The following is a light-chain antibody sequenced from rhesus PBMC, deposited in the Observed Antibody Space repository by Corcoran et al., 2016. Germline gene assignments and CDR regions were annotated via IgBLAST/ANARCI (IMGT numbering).Light chain of an antibody. CDR2: EVS. J-gene: IGKJ4*01. CDR1: QSLLDSEDGNTY. Sequence: DIVMTQTPLSLPVTPGEPVSISCRSSQSLLDSEDGNTYLDWYLQKPGQSPQLLIYEVSNRASGVPDRFSGSGSDTDFTLKISRVEAEDVGVYYCMQALEFPPTFGGGTKVEIK. V-gene: IGKV2-104*02. CDR3: MQALEFPPT.